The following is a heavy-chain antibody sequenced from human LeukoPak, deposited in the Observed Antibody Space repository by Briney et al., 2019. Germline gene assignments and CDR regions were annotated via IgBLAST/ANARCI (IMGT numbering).Heavy chain of an antibody. CDR2: IWYDGGNK. V-gene: IGHV3-33*01. D-gene: IGHD3-3*01. CDR1: GFTFSSYG. CDR3: ARARWSGPFYFDY. Sequence: PGRSLRLSCAASGFTFSSYGMHWVRQAPGKGLEWVAVIWYDGGNKYYADSVKGRFTISRDNSKNTLYLQMNSLRAEDTAVYYCARARWSGPFYFDYWGQGTLVTVSS. J-gene: IGHJ4*02.